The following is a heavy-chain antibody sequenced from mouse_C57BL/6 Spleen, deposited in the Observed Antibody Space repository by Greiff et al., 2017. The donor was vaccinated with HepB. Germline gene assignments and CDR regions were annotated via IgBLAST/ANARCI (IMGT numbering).Heavy chain of an antibody. J-gene: IGHJ1*03. Sequence: ESGPGLVKPSQSLSLTCSVTGYSITSGYYWNWIRQFPGNKLEWMGYISYDGSNNYNPSLKNRISITRDTSKNQFFLKLNSVTTEDTATYYCARDRGTDWYFDVWGTGTTVTVSS. CDR1: GYSITSGYY. D-gene: IGHD3-3*01. CDR3: ARDRGTDWYFDV. CDR2: ISYDGSN. V-gene: IGHV3-6*01.